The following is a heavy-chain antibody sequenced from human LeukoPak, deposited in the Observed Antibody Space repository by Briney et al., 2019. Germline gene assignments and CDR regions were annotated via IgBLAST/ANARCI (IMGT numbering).Heavy chain of an antibody. Sequence: PGGSLRLSCAASGFTFSSYAMHWVRQAPGKGLEWVAVISYDGSNKYYADSVKGRFTISRDNAKNSLYLQMNSLRAEDTAVYYCARDRGVYCSSTSCYSYYYGMDVWGQGTTVTVSS. CDR1: GFTFSSYA. V-gene: IGHV3-30-3*01. CDR3: ARDRGVYCSSTSCYSYYYGMDV. D-gene: IGHD2-2*01. J-gene: IGHJ6*02. CDR2: ISYDGSNK.